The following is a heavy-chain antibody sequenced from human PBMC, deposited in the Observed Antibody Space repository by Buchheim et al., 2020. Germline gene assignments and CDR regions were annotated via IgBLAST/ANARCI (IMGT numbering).Heavy chain of an antibody. CDR3: ARGRSTSCYSFDY. D-gene: IGHD2-2*01. J-gene: IGHJ4*02. Sequence: EVQLVESGGGLVHPGGSLRLSCAASGFTFSIYSMNWVRQAPGKGLEWISYISSSSNTIYYGDSVRGRFTIARDNAKNSLYLQMNSLGADDTAVYYGARGRSTSCYSFDYWGQGTL. CDR2: ISSSSNTI. V-gene: IGHV3-48*01. CDR1: GFTFSIYS.